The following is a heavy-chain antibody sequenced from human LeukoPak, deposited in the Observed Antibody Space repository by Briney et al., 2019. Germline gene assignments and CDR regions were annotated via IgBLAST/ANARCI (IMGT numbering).Heavy chain of an antibody. Sequence: GGSLRLSCAASGFTVSSNYMSWVRQAPGKGLEWVSVIYSGGSTYYADSVKGRFTISRDNSKNTLYLQMNSLRAEDTAVYYCARVYDYGDYGFGYWGQGTLVTVSS. D-gene: IGHD4-17*01. CDR3: ARVYDYGDYGFGY. CDR2: IYSGGST. V-gene: IGHV3-66*01. J-gene: IGHJ4*02. CDR1: GFTVSSNY.